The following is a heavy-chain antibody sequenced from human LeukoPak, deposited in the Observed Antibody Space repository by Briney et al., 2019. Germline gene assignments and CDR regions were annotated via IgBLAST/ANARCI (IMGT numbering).Heavy chain of an antibody. J-gene: IGHJ4*02. CDR2: INHSGST. V-gene: IGHV4-34*01. CDR3: ASRLWFGEFK. D-gene: IGHD3-10*01. CDR1: GGSFSGYY. Sequence: SETLSLTCAVYGGSFSGYYWSWIRQPPGKGLEWIGEINHSGSTNYNPSLKSRVTISVDTSKIQSSLKLSSVTAADTAVYYCASRLWFGEFKWGQGTLVTVSS.